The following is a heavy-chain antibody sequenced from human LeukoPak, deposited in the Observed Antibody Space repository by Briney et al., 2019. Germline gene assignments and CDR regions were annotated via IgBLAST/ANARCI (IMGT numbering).Heavy chain of an antibody. D-gene: IGHD2-2*01. J-gene: IGHJ4*02. CDR2: INSDGSYT. CDR1: GFTFSRYW. CDR3: ARICSTTDCLISA. Sequence: PGGSLRLSCAASGFTFSRYWMHWVRQAPGKGLVWISRINSDGSYTSYADSVKGRFTISRDNAKNTVYLQMSSLRAEDTAVYYCARICSTTDCLISAWGQGTLVTVSS. V-gene: IGHV3-74*01.